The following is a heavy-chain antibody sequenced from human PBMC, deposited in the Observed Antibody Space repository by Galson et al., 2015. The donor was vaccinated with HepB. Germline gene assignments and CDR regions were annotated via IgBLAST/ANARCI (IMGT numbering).Heavy chain of an antibody. CDR2: INPSGGST. Sequence: SVKVSCKASGYTFTSYYMHWVRQAPGQGLEWMGIINPSGGSTSYAQKFQGRVTMTRDTSTSTVYMGLSSLRSEDTAVYYCARDNYGDYAEYYYYMDVWGKGTTVTVSS. D-gene: IGHD4-17*01. V-gene: IGHV1-46*03. CDR3: ARDNYGDYAEYYYYMDV. CDR1: GYTFTSYY. J-gene: IGHJ6*03.